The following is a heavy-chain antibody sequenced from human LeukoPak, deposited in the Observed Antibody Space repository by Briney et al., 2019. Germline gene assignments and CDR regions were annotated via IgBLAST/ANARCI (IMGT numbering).Heavy chain of an antibody. J-gene: IGHJ4*02. Sequence: GRSLRLSCAASGFTFSSYGMHWVRQAPGKGLEWVAVISYDGSNKYYADSVKGRFTISRDNSKNALYLQMNSLRAEDTAGYYCALASGGVYWGQGTLVTVSS. CDR1: GFTFSSYG. V-gene: IGHV3-30*03. CDR2: ISYDGSNK. D-gene: IGHD3-10*01. CDR3: ALASGGVY.